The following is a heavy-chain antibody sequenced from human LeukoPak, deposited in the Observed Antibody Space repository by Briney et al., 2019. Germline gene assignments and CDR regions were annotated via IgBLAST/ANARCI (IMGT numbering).Heavy chain of an antibody. CDR3: ARGHSSSWD. J-gene: IGHJ4*02. CDR2: IKQDGSEK. Sequence: GGSLRLSCAASGFTFGSYWMSWVRQAPGKGLEWVANIKQDGSEKYYVDSVKGRFTISRDNAKNSLYLQMNSLRAEDTAVYYCARGHSSSWDWGQGTLVTVSS. D-gene: IGHD6-13*01. CDR1: GFTFGSYW. V-gene: IGHV3-7*03.